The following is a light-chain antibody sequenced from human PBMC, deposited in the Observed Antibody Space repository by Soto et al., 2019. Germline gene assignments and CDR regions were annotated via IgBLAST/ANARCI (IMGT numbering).Light chain of an antibody. J-gene: IGKJ1*01. CDR1: QSISSW. CDR2: KAS. Sequence: DIRVTHSPSTRSSSVGYIVIITCRASQSISSWLAWYQQKPGKAPKLLIYKASSLESGVPSRFSGSGSGTEFTLTISSLQPDDFATYYCQQYNSYSWTFGQGTKVDIK. V-gene: IGKV1-5*03. CDR3: QQYNSYSWT.